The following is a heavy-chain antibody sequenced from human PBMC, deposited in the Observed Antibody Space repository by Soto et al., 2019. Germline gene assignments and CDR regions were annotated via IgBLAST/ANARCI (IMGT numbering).Heavy chain of an antibody. V-gene: IGHV4-28*03. Sequence: PSETLSLTCAVSGYSISSNNWWGWIRQPPGKGLEWIGYIYYSGTTYYNPSLKILVTMSVDTSKNQFSLKLTSVTAADTAVYYCARDKITGLFDYWGQGTLVTVS. CDR2: IYYSGTT. J-gene: IGHJ4*02. D-gene: IGHD2-8*02. CDR1: GYSISSNNW. CDR3: ARDKITGLFDY.